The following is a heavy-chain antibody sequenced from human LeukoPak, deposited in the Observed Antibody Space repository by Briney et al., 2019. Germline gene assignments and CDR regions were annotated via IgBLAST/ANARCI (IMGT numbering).Heavy chain of an antibody. Sequence: GGSLRLSCAASGFTFSSYSMNWVRQGPGKGLEWVSYISGGSTYYADSVKGRFTISRDNSKNTLYLQMNSLRAEDTAVYYCAKDLAAHSWSSGYYSPFDYWGQGTLVTVSS. CDR2: ISGGST. D-gene: IGHD3-22*01. J-gene: IGHJ4*02. V-gene: IGHV3-23*01. CDR1: GFTFSSYS. CDR3: AKDLAAHSWSSGYYSPFDY.